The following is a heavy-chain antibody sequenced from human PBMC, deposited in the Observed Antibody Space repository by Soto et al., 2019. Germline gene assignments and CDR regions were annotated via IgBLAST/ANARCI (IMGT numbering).Heavy chain of an antibody. CDR2: IWYDGSNK. CDR3: ARDKAWCGELWEIGLDY. V-gene: IGHV3-33*01. J-gene: IGHJ4*02. CDR1: GFTFSSYG. D-gene: IGHD3-10*01. Sequence: QVQLVESGGGVVQPGRSLRLSCAASGFTFSSYGMHWVRQAPGKGLEWVAVIWYDGSNKYYADSVKGRFTISRDNSKNALYLQRNSLRDEDTAVYYCARDKAWCGELWEIGLDYWGQGTLVTVSS.